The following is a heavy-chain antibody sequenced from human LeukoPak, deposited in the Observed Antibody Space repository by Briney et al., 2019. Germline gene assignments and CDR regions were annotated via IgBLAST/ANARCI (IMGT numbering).Heavy chain of an antibody. CDR3: ARSRLRGSSWYPDY. CDR2: MNPNSGNT. D-gene: IGHD6-13*01. J-gene: IGHJ4*02. Sequence: ASVNVSCKASGGTFSSYAISWVRQASGQGLEWMGWMNPNSGNTGYAQKFQGRVTMTRNTSISTAYMELSSLRSGDTAVYYCARSRLRGSSWYPDYWGQGTLVTVSS. CDR1: GGTFSSYA. V-gene: IGHV1-8*02.